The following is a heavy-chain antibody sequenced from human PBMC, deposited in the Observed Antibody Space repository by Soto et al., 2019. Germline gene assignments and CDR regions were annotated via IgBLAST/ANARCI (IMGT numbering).Heavy chain of an antibody. J-gene: IGHJ4*02. V-gene: IGHV3-74*01. CDR3: ASELRYFDWPLPSSDY. CDR1: GFTFSYYW. Sequence: GGSLRLSCAASGFTFSYYWMHWVRQAPGQGLVWVSHIHSDGSSTTYADSVKGRFTISRDNAKNTLYLQMNSLRAEDTAVYYCASELRYFDWPLPSSDYWGQGTLVTVSS. CDR2: IHSDGSST. D-gene: IGHD3-9*01.